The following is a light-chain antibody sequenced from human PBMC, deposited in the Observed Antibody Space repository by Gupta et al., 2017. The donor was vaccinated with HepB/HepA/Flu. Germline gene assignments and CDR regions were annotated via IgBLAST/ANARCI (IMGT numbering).Light chain of an antibody. J-gene: IGLJ2*01. CDR2: SNN. CDR1: SSNIGSNP. V-gene: IGLV1-44*01. CDR3: AAWDDSLNGSVV. Sequence: QSVLTQPPSASGTPGQRVTISCSGSSSNIGSNPVNWYQQPPGTAPKLLIYSNNQRPSGVPDRFSGSKSGTSASLAISGLQSEDEAYYYCAAWDDSLNGSVVFGGGTKLTVL.